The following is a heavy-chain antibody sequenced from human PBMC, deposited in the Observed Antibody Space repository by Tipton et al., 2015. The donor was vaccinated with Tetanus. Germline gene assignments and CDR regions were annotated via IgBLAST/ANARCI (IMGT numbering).Heavy chain of an antibody. J-gene: IGHJ4*02. D-gene: IGHD1/OR15-1a*01. V-gene: IGHV4-31*03. Sequence: TLSLTCTVSGASMKSGSFYWGWIRQHPGRGLEWIGYMFYNGDAFYNPSLKSRLATSLDASKNLFSLNLTSVTAADTAVYYCARGGEQWALRYFQYWGQGTLVTVSS. CDR2: MFYNGDA. CDR1: GASMKSGSFY. CDR3: ARGGEQWALRYFQY.